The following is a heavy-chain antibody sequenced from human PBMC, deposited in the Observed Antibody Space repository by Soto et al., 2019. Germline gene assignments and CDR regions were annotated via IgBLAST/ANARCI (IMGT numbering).Heavy chain of an antibody. D-gene: IGHD3-22*01. V-gene: IGHV1-69*13. J-gene: IGHJ1*01. Sequence: SVKVSCKASGGTFSSYAISWVRQAPGQGLEWMGGIIPIFGTANYAQKFQGRVTITADESTSTAYMELSSLRSEDTAVYYCAGEEWRYYDSSGKKPEYFQHWGQGTLVTVSS. CDR1: GGTFSSYA. CDR2: IIPIFGTA. CDR3: AGEEWRYYDSSGKKPEYFQH.